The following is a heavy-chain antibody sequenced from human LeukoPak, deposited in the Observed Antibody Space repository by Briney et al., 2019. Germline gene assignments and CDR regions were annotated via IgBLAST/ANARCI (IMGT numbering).Heavy chain of an antibody. D-gene: IGHD3-10*01. CDR3: ARVGWFGEHASFDY. Sequence: ASVKVSCKASGYTFTSYDINWVRQATGQGLEWMGWMNPNSGNTGYAQKFQGRVTMTRNTSISTAYMELSSLRSEDTAVYYCARVGWFGEHASFDYWGQGTLVTVSS. CDR2: MNPNSGNT. CDR1: GYTFTSYD. V-gene: IGHV1-8*01. J-gene: IGHJ4*02.